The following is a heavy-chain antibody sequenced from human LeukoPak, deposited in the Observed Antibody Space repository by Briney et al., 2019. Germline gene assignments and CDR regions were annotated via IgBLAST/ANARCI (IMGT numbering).Heavy chain of an antibody. D-gene: IGHD2-8*01. Sequence: GGSLRLSCAASGFTFSSYSMNWVRQAPGKGLEWVSYISSSSSTIYYADSVKGRFTISRDNAKNLLYLQMNSLRAEDTAVYYCARYPLTDAIHYGMDVWGQGTTVTVSS. CDR3: ARYPLTDAIHYGMDV. CDR1: GFTFSSYS. J-gene: IGHJ6*02. V-gene: IGHV3-48*01. CDR2: ISSSSSTI.